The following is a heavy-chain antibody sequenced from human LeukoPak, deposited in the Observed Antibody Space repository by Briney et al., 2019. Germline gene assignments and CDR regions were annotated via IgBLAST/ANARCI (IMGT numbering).Heavy chain of an antibody. D-gene: IGHD6-19*01. CDR2: IGDRT. J-gene: IGHJ4*02. Sequence: GASEKVSCKASGYTFTTYFMHWVRQAPGQGLQWMGIIGDRTSYAQKFQGRVTMTRDMSTSTVYMELSSLRSEDTAVYYCARSRSGWANGDYWGQGTLVTVSS. CDR3: ARSRSGWANGDY. CDR1: GYTFTTYF. V-gene: IGHV1-46*01.